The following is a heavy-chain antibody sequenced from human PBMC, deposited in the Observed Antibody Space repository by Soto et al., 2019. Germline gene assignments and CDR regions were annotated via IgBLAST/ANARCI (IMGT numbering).Heavy chain of an antibody. V-gene: IGHV1-69*06. J-gene: IGHJ6*02. CDR1: GGTFSSYA. Sequence: SVKVSCKASGGTFSSYAISWVRQAPGQGLEWMGGIIPIFGTANYAQKFQGRVTITADKSTSTAYMELSSLRSEDTAVYYCARWSEPTHRYYYGMDVWGQGTTVTAP. D-gene: IGHD1-26*01. CDR3: ARWSEPTHRYYYGMDV. CDR2: IIPIFGTA.